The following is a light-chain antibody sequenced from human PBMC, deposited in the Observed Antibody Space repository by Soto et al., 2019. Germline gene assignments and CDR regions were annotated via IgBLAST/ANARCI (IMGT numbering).Light chain of an antibody. CDR3: SSYTSSSTLSYV. V-gene: IGLV2-14*01. J-gene: IGLJ1*01. CDR2: EVS. Sequence: QSVRTRPRSVSGSPGQSVTISCTVTSSDVGGYNYVSWYQQHPGKAPKLILHEVSNRPSGVSTRFSGSKSGNTASLTISGLKTEDEADYYCSSYTSSSTLSYVFGTGTKVTVL. CDR1: SSDVGGYNY.